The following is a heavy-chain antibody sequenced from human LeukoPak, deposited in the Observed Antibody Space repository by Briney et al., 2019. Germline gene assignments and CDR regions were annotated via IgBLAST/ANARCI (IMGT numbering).Heavy chain of an antibody. CDR1: GGSFSGYY. D-gene: IGHD6-6*01. Sequence: PSETLSLTCAVYGGSFSGYYWSWIRQPPGKGLEWIGEINHSGSTNYNPSLKSRVTISVDTSKNQFSLKLSSVTAADTAVYYCPREAVAARPFDYWGQGTLVTVSS. J-gene: IGHJ4*02. CDR2: INHSGST. V-gene: IGHV4-34*01. CDR3: PREAVAARPFDY.